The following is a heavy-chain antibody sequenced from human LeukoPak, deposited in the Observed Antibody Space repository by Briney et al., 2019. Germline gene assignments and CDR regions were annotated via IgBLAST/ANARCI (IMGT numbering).Heavy chain of an antibody. Sequence: SETLSLTCTVSGGSISSGSYYWSWIRQPAGKGLEWIGRIYTSGSTNYNPSPKSRVTIPVDPSKNQFSLKLSSVTPAAPAVYYCAREGSRITIFGVAMNWFDPWGQGTLVTVSS. J-gene: IGHJ5*02. D-gene: IGHD3-3*01. CDR1: GGSISSGSYY. CDR3: AREGSRITIFGVAMNWFDP. V-gene: IGHV4-61*02. CDR2: IYTSGST.